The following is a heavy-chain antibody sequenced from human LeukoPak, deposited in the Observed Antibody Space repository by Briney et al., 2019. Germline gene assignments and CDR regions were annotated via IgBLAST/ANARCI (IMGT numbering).Heavy chain of an antibody. CDR3: ARVVGAVAGDY. CDR2: IYYSGST. V-gene: IGHV4-39*07. Sequence: SETLSLTCTVSGGSISSSSYYWGWIRQPPGKGLEWIGSIYYSGSTYYNPSLKSRVTISVDTSKNQFSLKLSSVTAADTAVYYCARVVGAVAGDYWGQGTLVTVSS. J-gene: IGHJ4*02. D-gene: IGHD6-19*01. CDR1: GGSISSSSYY.